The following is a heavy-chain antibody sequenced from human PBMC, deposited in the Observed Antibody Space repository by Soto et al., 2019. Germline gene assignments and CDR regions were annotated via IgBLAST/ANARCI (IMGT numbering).Heavy chain of an antibody. CDR1: GGNFNNYA. Sequence: QVQLVQSGAEVKKPGSSVKVSCKASGGNFNNYAISWVRQAPAQGLQWMGGIIPIIDTTHYAQKLQGRVTLSADRGRTTVYMELTGLTSDDSATYFCARDPRDRDAFSLWGQGTVVTVSS. V-gene: IGHV1-69*06. CDR2: IIPIIDTT. CDR3: ARDPRDRDAFSL. D-gene: IGHD2-21*01. J-gene: IGHJ3*01.